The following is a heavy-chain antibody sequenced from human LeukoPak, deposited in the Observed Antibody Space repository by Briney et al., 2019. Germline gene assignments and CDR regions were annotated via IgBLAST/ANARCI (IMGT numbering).Heavy chain of an antibody. CDR2: IKQDGSEK. V-gene: IGHV3-7*01. Sequence: GGSLRLSCAASGFTLSSFNMNWVRQAPGKGLEWVANIKQDGSEKYYVDSVKGRFTISRDNAKNSLYLQMNSLRAEDTAVYYCARDATTTSDGYYYYYMDVWGKGTTVTVFS. CDR3: ARDATTTSDGYYYYYMDV. D-gene: IGHD4-11*01. CDR1: GFTLSSFN. J-gene: IGHJ6*03.